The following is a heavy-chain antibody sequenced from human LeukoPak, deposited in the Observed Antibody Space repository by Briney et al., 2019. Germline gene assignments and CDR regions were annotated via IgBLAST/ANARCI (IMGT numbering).Heavy chain of an antibody. V-gene: IGHV3-7*01. Sequence: QPGGSLRLSCEASGFTFSSYWMSWVRQAPGKGLEWVANINEAGTMKSVADSVKGRFTISRDNTKNSLYLEMNSLRAEDTAVYYCARDEPGYGEFLLYWGQGTLLTVSS. J-gene: IGHJ4*02. CDR2: INEAGTMK. D-gene: IGHD3-10*01. CDR1: GFTFSSYW. CDR3: ARDEPGYGEFLLY.